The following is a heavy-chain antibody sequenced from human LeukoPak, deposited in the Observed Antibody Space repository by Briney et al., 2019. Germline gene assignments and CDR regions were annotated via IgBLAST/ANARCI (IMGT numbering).Heavy chain of an antibody. CDR3: ASRIAVAEGLDY. V-gene: IGHV3-74*01. D-gene: IGHD6-19*01. CDR2: VSSDGTST. J-gene: IGHJ4*02. CDR1: GFTFSDYW. Sequence: PGGSLRLSCAASGFTFSDYWMHWVRQAPGKGLVWVSRVSSDGTSTSYADSVKGRFTISRDNSKNTLYLQMNSLRAEDTAVYYCASRIAVAEGLDYWGQGTLVTVSS.